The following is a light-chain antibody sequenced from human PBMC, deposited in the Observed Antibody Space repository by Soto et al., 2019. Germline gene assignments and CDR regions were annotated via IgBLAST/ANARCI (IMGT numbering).Light chain of an antibody. V-gene: IGLV2-14*01. Sequence: QSALTQPASVSGSPGQSITISCTGTSSDVGGYNYVSWYQQHPGKAPKLMIYEVSNRPSGVSNRFSGSKSGNTASLTISGLQAEDEADYHCRSYTSSSTPYVFGTGTKLTVL. CDR1: SSDVGGYNY. CDR2: EVS. CDR3: RSYTSSSTPYV. J-gene: IGLJ1*01.